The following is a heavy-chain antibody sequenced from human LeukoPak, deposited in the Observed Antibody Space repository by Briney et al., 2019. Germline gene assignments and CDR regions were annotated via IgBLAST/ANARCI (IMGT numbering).Heavy chain of an antibody. CDR1: GFTFDDYA. CDR2: ISWNSGSI. D-gene: IGHD4-17*01. Sequence: GRSLRLSCAASGFTFDDYAMHWVRQAPGKGLEWVSGISWNSGSIGYADSVKGRFTISRDNAKNSLYLQMNSLRAEDTALYYCAKDLDYEWVLYYFDYWGQGTLVTVSS. J-gene: IGHJ4*02. CDR3: AKDLDYEWVLYYFDY. V-gene: IGHV3-9*01.